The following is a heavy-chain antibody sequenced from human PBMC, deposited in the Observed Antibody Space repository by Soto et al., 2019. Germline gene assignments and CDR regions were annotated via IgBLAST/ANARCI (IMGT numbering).Heavy chain of an antibody. Sequence: GESLKISCKGSGYTFTNYWIGWVRQMHGKGLEWMGIIYPGDSDTKYNPSFQGQVTISADKSITTTYLQWSSLKASDTAIYYCAASIFYYGMDVWGQGTTVTVSS. J-gene: IGHJ6*02. V-gene: IGHV5-51*01. CDR2: IYPGDSDT. CDR3: AASIFYYGMDV. CDR1: GYTFTNYW.